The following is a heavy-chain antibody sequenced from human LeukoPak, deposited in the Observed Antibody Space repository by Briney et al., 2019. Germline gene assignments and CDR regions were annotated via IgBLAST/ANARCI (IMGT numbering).Heavy chain of an antibody. CDR2: IYHSGST. V-gene: IGHV4-30-2*02. CDR1: GGSISSGGYS. D-gene: IGHD2-8*01. J-gene: IGHJ4*02. Sequence: PSETLSLTCAVSGGSISSGGYSWSWIRQPPGKGLEWIGYIYHSGSTYYNPSLKSRVTISVDRSKNQFSLKLSSVTAADTAVYYCARYRQGTSGNDYWGQGTLVTVSS. CDR3: ARYRQGTSGNDY.